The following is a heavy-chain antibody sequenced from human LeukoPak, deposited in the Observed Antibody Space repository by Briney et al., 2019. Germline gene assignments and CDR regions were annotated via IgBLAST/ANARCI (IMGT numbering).Heavy chain of an antibody. Sequence: GGSLRLSCAASGFTFSSYGMHWVRQAPGKGLEWVAFIRYDGSNKYYADSVKGRFTISRDNSKNTLYLQMNSLRAEDTAVYYCAKDSYYGSGSYYFDYWGQGTLVTVSS. CDR3: AKDSYYGSGSYYFDY. CDR1: GFTFSSYG. D-gene: IGHD3-10*01. J-gene: IGHJ4*02. V-gene: IGHV3-30*02. CDR2: IRYDGSNK.